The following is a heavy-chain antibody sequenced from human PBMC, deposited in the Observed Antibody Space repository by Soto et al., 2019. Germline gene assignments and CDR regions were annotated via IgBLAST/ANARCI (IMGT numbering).Heavy chain of an antibody. J-gene: IGHJ4*02. V-gene: IGHV1-69*01. D-gene: IGHD2-21*02. CDR2: IIPALGRP. CDR1: GDNFHSYV. Sequence: QVRLVQSGAAVKKPGSSVKVSCKASGDNFHSYVFNWVRQAPGHVVEWLGGIIPALGRPNYAQKFQGRVTITADDSRSTAYMELSSLRYDDTAIYYCAGRATPYCGGDCYFEFWGQGTLVTV. CDR3: AGRATPYCGGDCYFEF.